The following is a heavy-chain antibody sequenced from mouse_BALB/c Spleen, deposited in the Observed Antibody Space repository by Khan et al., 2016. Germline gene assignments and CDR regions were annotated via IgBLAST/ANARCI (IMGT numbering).Heavy chain of an antibody. Sequence: QVQLKQPGAELVRPGVSVKISCKGSGYTFTDYALHWVKQSHAKSLEWIGIISTYYGDATYNQKFKDKATMTVDKSSGTTYMELARLTSEDSAIDYCARGTSALYYSLDYWGQGTSVTVSS. J-gene: IGHJ4*01. D-gene: IGHD2-14*01. CDR1: GYTFTDYA. V-gene: IGHV1S137*01. CDR3: ARGTSALYYSLDY. CDR2: ISTYYGDA.